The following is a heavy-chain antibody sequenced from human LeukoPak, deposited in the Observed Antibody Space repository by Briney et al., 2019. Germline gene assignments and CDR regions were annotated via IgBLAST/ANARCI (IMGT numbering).Heavy chain of an antibody. V-gene: IGHV3-48*03. J-gene: IGHJ4*02. Sequence: GGSLRLSCAASGFTFSSYEMNWVRQAPGKGLEWVSYISSSGSTIYYADSVKSRFIISRDNAKNSLYLQMNSLRAEDTAVYYCARGYYGSGSRHFDYWGQGTLVTVSS. CDR2: ISSSGSTI. CDR1: GFTFSSYE. CDR3: ARGYYGSGSRHFDY. D-gene: IGHD3-10*01.